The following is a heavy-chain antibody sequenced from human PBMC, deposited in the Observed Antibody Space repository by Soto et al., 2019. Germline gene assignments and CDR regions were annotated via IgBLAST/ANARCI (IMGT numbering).Heavy chain of an antibody. J-gene: IGHJ4*02. V-gene: IGHV3-21*01. Sequence: PGGSLRLSCAASGFTFTSYSMNWVRQAPGKGLEWVSSIRNDGSSIWYVDSVKGRFTMSRDDAKSSLYLQMNSLRAEDTAVYYCARARSNWFSDYWGQGTLVTVSS. CDR2: IRNDGSSI. CDR3: ARARSNWFSDY. D-gene: IGHD6-13*01. CDR1: GFTFTSYS.